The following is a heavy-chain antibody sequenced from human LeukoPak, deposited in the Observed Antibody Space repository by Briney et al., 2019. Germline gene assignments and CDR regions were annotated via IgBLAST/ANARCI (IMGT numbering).Heavy chain of an antibody. J-gene: IGHJ4*02. CDR3: ARGDIAAAADF. CDR1: GFTFSSYN. CDR2: ISSSSGNI. D-gene: IGHD6-13*01. Sequence: GGSLRLSCAASGFTFSSYNMNWVRQAPGKGLEWVSCISSSSGNINYADSVKGRFTISRDNAKNSLYLQMNSLRAEDTAVYYCARGDIAAAADFWGQGTLVTVSS. V-gene: IGHV3-21*01.